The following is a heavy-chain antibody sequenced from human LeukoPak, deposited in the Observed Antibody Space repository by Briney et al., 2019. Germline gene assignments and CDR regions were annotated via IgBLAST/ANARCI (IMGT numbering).Heavy chain of an antibody. CDR3: AKDRVFDFWSGYFVFDY. J-gene: IGHJ4*02. D-gene: IGHD3-3*01. CDR1: GFTFSSYS. Sequence: EGSLRLSCAASGFTFSSYSMNWVRQAPGKGLEWVSAISGSGGSTYYADSVKGRFTISRDNSKNTLYLQMNSLRAEDTAVYYCAKDRVFDFWSGYFVFDYWGQGTLVTVSS. V-gene: IGHV3-23*01. CDR2: ISGSGGST.